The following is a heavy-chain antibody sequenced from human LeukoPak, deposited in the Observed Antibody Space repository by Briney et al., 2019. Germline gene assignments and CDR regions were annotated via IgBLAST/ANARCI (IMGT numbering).Heavy chain of an antibody. V-gene: IGHV4-39*07. D-gene: IGHD4-17*01. Sequence: GSLRLSCAASGFTFSSYEMNWVRQPPGKGLEWIGSIYYSGSTYYNPSLKSRVTISVDTSKNQFSLKLSSVTAADTAVYYCARGKAPTVTTSFDYWGQGTLVTVSS. CDR3: ARGKAPTVTTSFDY. CDR1: GFTFSSYE. J-gene: IGHJ4*02. CDR2: IYYSGST.